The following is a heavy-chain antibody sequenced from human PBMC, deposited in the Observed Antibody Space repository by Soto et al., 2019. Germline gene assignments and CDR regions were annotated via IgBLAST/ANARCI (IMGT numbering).Heavy chain of an antibody. J-gene: IGHJ5*02. Sequence: EVQLVESGGGLVQPGRSLRLSCAASGFSFGDYTMYWVRQAPGKGLEWVSVISWNSRSIGYADSVKGRFTISRDNAKNSWYLKMTGRGAEDPLLYSCAKGSGGSVIATAVMGRWFAPWGQETLVTVSS. CDR2: ISWNSRSI. V-gene: IGHV3-9*01. CDR3: AKGSGGSVIATAVMGRWFAP. D-gene: IGHD6-13*01. CDR1: GFSFGDYT.